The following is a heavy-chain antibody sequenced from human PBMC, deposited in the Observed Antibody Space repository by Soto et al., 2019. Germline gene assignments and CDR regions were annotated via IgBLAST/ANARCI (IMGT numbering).Heavy chain of an antibody. Sequence: EVQLVESGGGVVRPGGSLRLSCAASGFTFDDYGMSWVRQAPGKGLEWVSGINWNGGSTGYADSVKGRFTMSRDNAKNSLSLQMNSLIAEDTALYHCARARLRNYYYYRDVWGKGTTVTVSS. J-gene: IGHJ6*03. V-gene: IGHV3-20*01. CDR1: GFTFDDYG. D-gene: IGHD4-17*01. CDR2: INWNGGST. CDR3: ARARLRNYYYYRDV.